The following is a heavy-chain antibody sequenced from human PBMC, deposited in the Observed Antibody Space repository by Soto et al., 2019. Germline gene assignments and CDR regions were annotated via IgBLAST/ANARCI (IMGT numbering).Heavy chain of an antibody. CDR3: ARDRADTSSWFWFDP. V-gene: IGHV4-61*08. CDR2: IFHSGST. Sequence: PSETLSLTCTVSSASIGSSDYTWNWIRQPPGKGLEWIGYIFHSGSTSYSPSLKSRVTISVDTSKNQFSLKLTSVTAADTAVYYCARDRADTSSWFWFDPWGPGTLVTVSS. J-gene: IGHJ5*02. CDR1: SASIGSSDYT. D-gene: IGHD6-13*01.